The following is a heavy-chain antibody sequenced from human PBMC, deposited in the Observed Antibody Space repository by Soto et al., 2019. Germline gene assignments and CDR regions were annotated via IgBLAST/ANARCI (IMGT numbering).Heavy chain of an antibody. D-gene: IGHD5-18*01. J-gene: IGHJ4*02. Sequence: QVQLVESGGGVVQPGRSLRLSCAASGFTFSSYGMHWVRQAPGKGLEWVAVISYDGSNKYYADSVKGRFTISRDNSKNTLYLQMNSLRAEDTAVYYCAKGGTFGSYGYIDYWGQGTLVTVSS. CDR1: GFTFSSYG. CDR2: ISYDGSNK. V-gene: IGHV3-30*18. CDR3: AKGGTFGSYGYIDY.